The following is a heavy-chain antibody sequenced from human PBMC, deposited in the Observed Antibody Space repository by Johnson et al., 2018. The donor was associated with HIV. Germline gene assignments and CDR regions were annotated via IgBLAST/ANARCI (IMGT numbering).Heavy chain of an antibody. D-gene: IGHD1-26*01. J-gene: IGHJ3*01. CDR3: ARLSGTYQT. CDR2: MRSNANNYAT. V-gene: IGHV3-73*02. CDR1: GFTFSASA. Sequence: VQLVESGGALVQPGGSLKLSCAGSGFTFSASAMHWVRQASGKGLEWVGRMRSNANNYATAYAASVKGRFSISRDDSKNTAYLQMSSLKTEDTAIYYCARLSGTYQTWGQGTMVTVSS.